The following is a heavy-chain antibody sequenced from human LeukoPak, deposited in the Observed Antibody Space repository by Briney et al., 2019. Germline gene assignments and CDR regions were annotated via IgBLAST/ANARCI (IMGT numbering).Heavy chain of an antibody. CDR3: ARPRSGSYYEGFDI. J-gene: IGHJ3*02. V-gene: IGHV4-39*01. Sequence: SSETLSLTCTVSGGSISSGSYYWSWIRQPAGKGLEWIGSIYNSGITYYNPSLKSRVTISVDTSKNQFSLKLSSVTAADTAVYYCARPRSGSYYEGFDIWGQGTMVTVSS. D-gene: IGHD1-26*01. CDR2: IYNSGIT. CDR1: GGSISSGSYY.